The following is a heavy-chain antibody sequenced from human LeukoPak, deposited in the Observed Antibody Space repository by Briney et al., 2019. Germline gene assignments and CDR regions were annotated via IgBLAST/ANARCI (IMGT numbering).Heavy chain of an antibody. CDR1: GGSISRGGSY. D-gene: IGHD3-3*01. CDR2: MYYSGSP. CDR3: SRAVNDFWSGFSYYFDC. Sequence: SETLSLTCTVSGGSISRGGSYWTWIRQHPGKSLEWIGYMYYSGSPYYSASLRSRLTISVDTSKNQFSLKLSSVTAADTAVYYCSRAVNDFWSGFSYYFDCWGQGTLVTVSS. J-gene: IGHJ4*02. V-gene: IGHV4-31*03.